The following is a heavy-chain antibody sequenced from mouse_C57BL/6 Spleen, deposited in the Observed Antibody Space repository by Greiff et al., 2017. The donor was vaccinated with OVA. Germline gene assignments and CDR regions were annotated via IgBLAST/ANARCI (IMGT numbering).Heavy chain of an antibody. CDR1: GYTFTSYW. Sequence: QVQLQQPGAELVKPGASVKMSCKASGYTFTSYWIPWVKQRPGQGLEWIGVIYPGSGSTNYNEKFKSKATLTVDTSSSTAYMQLSSLTSEDSAVYYCASFDYDEGWYFDVWGTGTTVTVSS. CDR2: IYPGSGST. V-gene: IGHV1-55*01. CDR3: ASFDYDEGWYFDV. D-gene: IGHD2-4*01. J-gene: IGHJ1*03.